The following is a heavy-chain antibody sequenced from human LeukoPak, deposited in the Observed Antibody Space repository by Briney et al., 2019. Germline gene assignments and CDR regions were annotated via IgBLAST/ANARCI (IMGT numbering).Heavy chain of an antibody. Sequence: PSETLSLTCTVSGGSISSSSYYWGWIRQPPGKGLEWIGSIYYSGSTYYNPSLKSRVTISVDTSKNQFSLKLSSVTAADTAVYYCSLWSGSYFTHFDYWGQGTLVTVSS. CDR3: SLWSGSYFTHFDY. D-gene: IGHD1-26*01. V-gene: IGHV4-39*07. CDR1: GGSISSSSYY. J-gene: IGHJ4*02. CDR2: IYYSGST.